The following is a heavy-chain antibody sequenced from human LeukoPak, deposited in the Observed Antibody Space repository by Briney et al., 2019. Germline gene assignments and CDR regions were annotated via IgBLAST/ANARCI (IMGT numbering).Heavy chain of an antibody. V-gene: IGHV1-18*01. CDR1: GYTFTSYG. CDR3: AKASPYSPYSSSWYRYYYYYGMDV. D-gene: IGHD6-13*01. CDR2: ISAYNGNT. Sequence: ASVKVSCKASGYTFTSYGISWVRQAPGQGLEWMGWISAYNGNTNYAQKLQGRVTMTTDTSTSTAYMELRSLRSDDTAVYYCAKASPYSPYSSSWYRYYYYYGMDVWGQGTTVTVSS. J-gene: IGHJ6*02.